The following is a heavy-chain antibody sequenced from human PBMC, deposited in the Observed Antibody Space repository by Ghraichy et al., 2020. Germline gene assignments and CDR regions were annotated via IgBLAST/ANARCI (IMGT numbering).Heavy chain of an antibody. CDR3: ARGLPLRYFDWFYAEYFQH. CDR1: GGSFSGYY. V-gene: IGHV4-34*01. J-gene: IGHJ1*01. Sequence: SETLSLTCAVYGGSFSGYYWSWIRQPPGKGLEWIGEINHSGSTNYNPSLKSRVTISVDTSKNQFSLKLSSVTAADTAVYYCARGLPLRYFDWFYAEYFQHWGQGTLVTVSS. CDR2: INHSGST. D-gene: IGHD3-9*01.